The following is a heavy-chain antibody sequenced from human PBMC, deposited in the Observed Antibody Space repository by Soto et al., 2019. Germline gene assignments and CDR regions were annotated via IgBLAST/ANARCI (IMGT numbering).Heavy chain of an antibody. CDR2: IGTAGGT. D-gene: IGHD6-13*01. V-gene: IGHV3-13*01. CDR1: GFTFSSYD. Sequence: GGSLRLSCAASGFTFSSYDMHWVRQATGKGLEWVSAIGTAGGTYYAGSVKGRFTISRENAKNTLYLQMNSLRAEDTAVYYCASGIAAAGVYYYYGMDVWGQGTTVTVSS. CDR3: ASGIAAAGVYYYYGMDV. J-gene: IGHJ6*02.